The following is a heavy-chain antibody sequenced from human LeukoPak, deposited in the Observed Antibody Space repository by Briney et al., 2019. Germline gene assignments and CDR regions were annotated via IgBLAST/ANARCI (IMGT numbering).Heavy chain of an antibody. J-gene: IGHJ5*02. CDR2: INEAGNEK. CDR1: GFAFNNW. CDR3: ARDQVAGIS. Sequence: GGSLRLSCAASGFAFNNWMSWVRQAPGKGLEWVANINEAGNEKYYVDSVKGRFTISRDNAKNSLYLQMNSLRAEDTAVYYCARDQVAGISWGQGTLVTVSS. D-gene: IGHD6-19*01. V-gene: IGHV3-7*03.